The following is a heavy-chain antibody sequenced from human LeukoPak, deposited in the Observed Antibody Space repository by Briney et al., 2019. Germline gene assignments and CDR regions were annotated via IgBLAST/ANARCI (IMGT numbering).Heavy chain of an antibody. CDR2: ISGSGGST. V-gene: IGHV3-23*01. CDR1: GFTFSDYY. J-gene: IGHJ4*02. Sequence: GGSLRLSCAASGFTFSDYYMSWVRQAPGKGLEWVSAISGSGGSTYYADSVKGRFTISRDNSKNTLYLQMSSLRAEDSAVYYCAKTPYDFWSGYLENYFDSWGQGTLVTVSS. CDR3: AKTPYDFWSGYLENYFDS. D-gene: IGHD3-3*01.